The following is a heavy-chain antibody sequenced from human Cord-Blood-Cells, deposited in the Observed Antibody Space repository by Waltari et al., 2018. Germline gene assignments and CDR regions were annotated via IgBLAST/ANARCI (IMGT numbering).Heavy chain of an antibody. V-gene: IGHV3-15*01. CDR2: IKSKTDGGTT. CDR1: GFTFSNAW. CDR3: TTDRGVGAIDAFDI. J-gene: IGHJ3*02. D-gene: IGHD1-26*01. Sequence: EVQLVESGGGLVKPGGSLRLSCAASGFTFSNAWMSWVRQAPGKGLEWVGRIKSKTDGGTTDYAAPVKGRFTISRDDSKNTLYLQMNSLKTEDTAVYYCTTDRGVGAIDAFDIWGQGTMVTVSS.